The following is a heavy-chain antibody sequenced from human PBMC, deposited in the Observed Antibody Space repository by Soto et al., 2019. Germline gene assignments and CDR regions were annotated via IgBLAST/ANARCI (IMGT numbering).Heavy chain of an antibody. Sequence: SETLSLTCAVYGGSFSGYYWSWIRQPPGKGLEWIGEINHSGSTNYNPSLKSRVTISVDTSKNQFSLKLSSVTAADTAVYYCASRYDSLYYFDYWGQGTLVTVSS. CDR3: ASRYDSLYYFDY. J-gene: IGHJ4*02. CDR1: GGSFSGYY. V-gene: IGHV4-34*01. CDR2: INHSGST. D-gene: IGHD3-3*01.